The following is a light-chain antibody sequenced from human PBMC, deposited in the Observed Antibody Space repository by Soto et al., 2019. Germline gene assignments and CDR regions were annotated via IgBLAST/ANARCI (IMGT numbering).Light chain of an antibody. CDR2: EVS. V-gene: IGLV2-23*02. CDR1: SSDVGNYNL. J-gene: IGLJ1*01. Sequence: QSVLTQPASVSGSPGQSITISCTGTSSDVGNYNLVSWYQQHPGKATKLMIYEVSKRPSGVSSHFSGSKSGNTASLTISGLQAEDEADYYCCSYAGSNTFVFGTGTKVTVL. CDR3: CSYAGSNTFV.